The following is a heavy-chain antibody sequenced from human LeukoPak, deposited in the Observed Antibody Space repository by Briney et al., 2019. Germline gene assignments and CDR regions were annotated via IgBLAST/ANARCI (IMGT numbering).Heavy chain of an antibody. Sequence: KTGGSLRLSCAASGFTFSSYSMNWVRQAPGKGLEWVSSISSSNSYIYYADSVKGRFTISRDNAKNSLYLQMNSLRAEDTAVYYCASDSGGEREWAGAFDIWGQGTMVTVSS. J-gene: IGHJ3*02. CDR1: GFTFSSYS. V-gene: IGHV3-21*01. D-gene: IGHD2-15*01. CDR3: ASDSGGEREWAGAFDI. CDR2: ISSSNSYI.